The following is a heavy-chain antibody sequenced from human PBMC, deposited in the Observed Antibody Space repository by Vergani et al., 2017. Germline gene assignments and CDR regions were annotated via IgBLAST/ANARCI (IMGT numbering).Heavy chain of an antibody. D-gene: IGHD2-2*01. CDR2: TRNKANSYNT. CDR1: GFTFSDHY. Sequence: EVQLEESGGGLVQPGGSLRLSCAASGFTFSDHYMDGVRQAPGKGPEWVGRTRNKANSYNTEYAASVKGRFTISRDDSKNSLYLQMNSLKIEDTAVDYCTRLGYCSSTTCRQAFDIWGQGTTVTVSS. V-gene: IGHV3-72*01. CDR3: TRLGYCSSTTCRQAFDI. J-gene: IGHJ3*02.